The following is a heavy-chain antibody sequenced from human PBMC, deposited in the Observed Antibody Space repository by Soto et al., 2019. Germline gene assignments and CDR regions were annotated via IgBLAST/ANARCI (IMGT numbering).Heavy chain of an antibody. CDR3: ARDQGRDFWSGYEWDYYYGMDV. V-gene: IGHV1-18*01. J-gene: IGHJ6*02. CDR1: GYTFTGYV. D-gene: IGHD3-3*01. Sequence: ASVKVSCKASGYTFTGYVISWVRQAPGQGLEWMGWISAYNGNTNYAQKLQGRVTMTTDTSTSTAYMELRSLRSDDTAVYYCARDQGRDFWSGYEWDYYYGMDVWGQGTTVTVSS. CDR2: ISAYNGNT.